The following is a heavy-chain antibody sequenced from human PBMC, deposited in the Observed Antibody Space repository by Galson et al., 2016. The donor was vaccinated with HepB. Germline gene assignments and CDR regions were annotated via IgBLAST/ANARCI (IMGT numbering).Heavy chain of an antibody. V-gene: IGHV6-1*01. D-gene: IGHD7-27*01. Sequence: CAISGDSVSSNSAGWYWIRQSPSRGLEWLGRTYYRSKWHFDYAESVESRIAINPDTVKNQFSPQLNSVTPEDTSIYYCARSYLLGRGFGSWGQGTLVTVSS. J-gene: IGHJ4*02. CDR2: TYYRSKWHF. CDR1: GDSVSSNSAG. CDR3: ARSYLLGRGFGS.